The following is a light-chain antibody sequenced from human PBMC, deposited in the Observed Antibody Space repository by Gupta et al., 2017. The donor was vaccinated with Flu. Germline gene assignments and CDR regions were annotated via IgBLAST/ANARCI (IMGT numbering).Light chain of an antibody. CDR3: LLFHGGGYV. CDR2: STN. Sequence: STGAVTSGYYPNWFQQKPGQAPRALIYSTNNKHSWTPARFSGFLLGGKAALTLSGVQPEDEAEYFCLLFHGGGYVFGTGTKVTVL. J-gene: IGLJ1*01. CDR1: TGAVTSGYY. V-gene: IGLV7-43*01.